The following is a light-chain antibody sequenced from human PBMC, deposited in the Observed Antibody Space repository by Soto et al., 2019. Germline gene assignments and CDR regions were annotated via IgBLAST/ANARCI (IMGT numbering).Light chain of an antibody. Sequence: EVVLTQSPATLSVSPGDMATLSCRASQSVRRNLAWYQQKPGQAPRLLIYGASTRATGVPARFSGSGSATEFTLSISSLQSEDVAVYYCQQYGDWPPETFGQGTKLEI. CDR1: QSVRRN. CDR2: GAS. J-gene: IGKJ2*01. V-gene: IGKV3-15*01. CDR3: QQYGDWPPET.